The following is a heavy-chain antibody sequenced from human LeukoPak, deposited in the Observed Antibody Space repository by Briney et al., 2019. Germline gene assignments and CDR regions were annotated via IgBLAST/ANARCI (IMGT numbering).Heavy chain of an antibody. V-gene: IGHV4-30-4*01. J-gene: IGHJ4*02. Sequence: KPSQTLSLTCTVSGGSISSGDYYWSWIRQPPGKGLEWIGYIYYSGSTYYNPSLKSRVTISVDTSKNQFSLKLSSVTAADTAVYYCARDSQLGWGNYFDYWGQGTLVTVSS. CDR2: IYYSGST. CDR3: ARDSQLGWGNYFDY. CDR1: GGSISSGDYY. D-gene: IGHD2-2*01.